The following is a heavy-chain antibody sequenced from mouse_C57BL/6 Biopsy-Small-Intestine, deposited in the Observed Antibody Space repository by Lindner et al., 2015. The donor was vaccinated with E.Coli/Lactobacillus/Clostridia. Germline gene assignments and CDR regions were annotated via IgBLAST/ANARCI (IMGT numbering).Heavy chain of an antibody. V-gene: IGHV1-20*01. J-gene: IGHJ4*01. CDR2: INPYNGDT. CDR1: GYSFTGYF. Sequence: VQLQESGPGLVKPGASVKISCKASGYSFTGYFMNWVKQSHGKSLEWIGRINPYNGDTFYNQKFKGKATLTVDKSSSTAHMELRSLTSEDSAVYYCARGSYGNSNGYAMDYWGQGTSVTVSS. CDR3: ARGSYGNSNGYAMDY. D-gene: IGHD2-1*01.